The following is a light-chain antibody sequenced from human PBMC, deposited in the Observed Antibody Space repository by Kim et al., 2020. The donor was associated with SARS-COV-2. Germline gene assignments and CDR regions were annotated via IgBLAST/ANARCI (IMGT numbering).Light chain of an antibody. CDR3: NSRDSSGNSYV. CDR1: SLRSYD. Sequence: ALEQGVRITCQGDSLRSYDASWYQQKPGQAPVFVIYGKNNRPSGIPDRFSGSSSGDTASLTITGAQAEDEADYYCNSRDSSGNSYVFGTGTKVTVL. CDR2: GKN. V-gene: IGLV3-19*01. J-gene: IGLJ1*01.